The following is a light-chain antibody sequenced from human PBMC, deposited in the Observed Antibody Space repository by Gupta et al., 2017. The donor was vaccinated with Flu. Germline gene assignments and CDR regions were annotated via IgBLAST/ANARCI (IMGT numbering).Light chain of an antibody. J-gene: IGLJ2*01. V-gene: IGLV3-1*01. CDR1: KLGDQY. Sequence: SYELTQPPSVSVSPGQTASITCSGYKLGDQYACWYQQKPGPSPVLVIYQDSKRPSEIPERFSGCNSGNTATRTIGGTQDMDEADYDCQAWDSSTVVFGGGTKLTVL. CDR2: QDS. CDR3: QAWDSSTVV.